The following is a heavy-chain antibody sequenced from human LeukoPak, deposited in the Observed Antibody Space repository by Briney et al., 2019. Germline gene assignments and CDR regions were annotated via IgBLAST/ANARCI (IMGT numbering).Heavy chain of an antibody. D-gene: IGHD3-3*01. CDR2: ISSSSSYI. J-gene: IGHJ3*02. V-gene: IGHV3-21*01. CDR3: ARDRGFLEWFPADDAFDI. CDR1: GFTFSSYS. Sequence: PGGSLRLSCAASGFTFSSYSMNWVRQAPGKGLEWVSSISSSSSYIYYADSVKGRFTISRDNAKNSLYLQMNSLRAEDTAVYYCARDRGFLEWFPADDAFDIWGQGTMVTVSS.